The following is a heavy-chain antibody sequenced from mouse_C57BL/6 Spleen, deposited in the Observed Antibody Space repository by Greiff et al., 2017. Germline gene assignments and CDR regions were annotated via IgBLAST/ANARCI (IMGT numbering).Heavy chain of an antibody. Sequence: EVKVEESGGGLVKPGGSLKLSCAASGFTFSSYAMSWVRQTPEKRLEWVATISDGGSYTYYPDNVKGRFTISRDNAKNNLYLQMSHLKSEDTAMYYCARDLDDYSGHYFDYWGQGTTLTVSS. CDR3: ARDLDDYSGHYFDY. CDR2: ISDGGSYT. J-gene: IGHJ2*01. D-gene: IGHD2-4*01. CDR1: GFTFSSYA. V-gene: IGHV5-4*01.